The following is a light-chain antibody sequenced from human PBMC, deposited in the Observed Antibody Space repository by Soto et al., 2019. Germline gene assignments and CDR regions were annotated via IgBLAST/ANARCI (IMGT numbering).Light chain of an antibody. Sequence: EIVLTQSPGTLSLSPGEGATLSCRASQDVDNNFLAWYQQRPGQAPRLLIYASSRRATGSPERFSSSGSGTDFTVTIIRVGHEDITVYFCHEYYSSITDGGGTQVEVK. CDR3: HEYYSSIT. CDR1: QDVDNNF. V-gene: IGKV3-20*01. CDR2: ASS. J-gene: IGKJ4*01.